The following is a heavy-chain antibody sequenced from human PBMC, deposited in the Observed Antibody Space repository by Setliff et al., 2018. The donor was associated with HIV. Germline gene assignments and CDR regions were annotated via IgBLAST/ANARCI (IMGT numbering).Heavy chain of an antibody. CDR2: FYYSGST. V-gene: IGHV4-39*07. D-gene: IGHD4-17*01. CDR3: VAKKSGDYPFN. Sequence: SETLSLTCTVSGGSISNYYWVWIRQPPGQELEWIGSFYYSGSTYYNLSLKSRVTISLDTSKNQFSLKLSSVTAADTAVYYCVAKKSGDYPFNWGQGTLVTVSS. J-gene: IGHJ4*02. CDR1: GGSISNYY.